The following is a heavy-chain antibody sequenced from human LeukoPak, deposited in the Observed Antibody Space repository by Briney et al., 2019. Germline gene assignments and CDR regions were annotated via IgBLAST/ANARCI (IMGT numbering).Heavy chain of an antibody. CDR2: ISSNGGST. J-gene: IGHJ6*03. V-gene: IGHV3-64*01. D-gene: IGHD5-24*01. Sequence: GGSRRLSCAASGFTFSSYAMHWVRQAPGKGLEYVSAISSNGGSTYYANSVKGRFTISRDNSKNTLYLQMGSLRAEDMAVYYCARFGVGARRGGYNSPRGPYYYYYMDVWGKGTTVTVSS. CDR3: ARFGVGARRGGYNSPRGPYYYYYMDV. CDR1: GFTFSSYA.